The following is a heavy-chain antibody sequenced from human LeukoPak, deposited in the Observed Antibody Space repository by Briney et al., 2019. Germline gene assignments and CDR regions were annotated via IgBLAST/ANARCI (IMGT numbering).Heavy chain of an antibody. CDR3: ARHAGPSGWSRFDY. CDR1: GGSISSYY. D-gene: IGHD6-19*01. Sequence: PSETLSLTCTVSGGSISSYYWSWIRQPPGKGLEWIGDIYYSGSINYNPSLKSRVTISVDTSKNQFSLKLSSVTAADTAVYYCARHAGPSGWSRFDYWGRGTLVTVSS. V-gene: IGHV4-59*08. J-gene: IGHJ4*02. CDR2: IYYSGSI.